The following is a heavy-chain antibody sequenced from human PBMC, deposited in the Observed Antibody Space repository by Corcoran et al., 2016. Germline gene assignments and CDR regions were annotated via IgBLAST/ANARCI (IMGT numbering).Heavy chain of an antibody. CDR3: ARGSGSSWYDY. D-gene: IGHD6-13*01. Sequence: QVQLVQSGADVEKSGASVKVSCKASGYRFNDNTIHWVRQAPGQGLEWVGWISPNSGTKFAQKFQDRVTMTRDTFISTSYMELNSLTLDDTAVYYCARGSGSSWYDYWGQGTLVTVSS. CDR1: GYRFNDNT. J-gene: IGHJ4*02. CDR2: ISPNSGT. V-gene: IGHV1-2*02.